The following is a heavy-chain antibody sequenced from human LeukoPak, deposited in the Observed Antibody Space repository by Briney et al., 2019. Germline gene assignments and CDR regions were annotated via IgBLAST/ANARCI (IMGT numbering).Heavy chain of an antibody. J-gene: IGHJ4*02. V-gene: IGHV3-7*01. Sequence: GGSLRLSCAASGFTFSHFWMSWVRQAPGKGLEWVAYIRKTGSETYYVDSVKGRFTITRDNTRNSLFLQMYSLRAEDTAVYFCAREDGYCSGGNCYSYFDSWGQGTLVTVSS. D-gene: IGHD2-15*01. CDR2: IRKTGSET. CDR3: AREDGYCSGGNCYSYFDS. CDR1: GFTFSHFW.